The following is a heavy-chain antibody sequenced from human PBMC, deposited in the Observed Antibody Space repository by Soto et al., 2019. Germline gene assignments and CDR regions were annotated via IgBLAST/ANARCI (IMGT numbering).Heavy chain of an antibody. D-gene: IGHD6-19*01. CDR2: ISGSGGST. Sequence: GGSLRLSCAASGFTFSSYAMSWVRQAPGKGLEWVSAISGSGGSTYYADSVKGRFTISRDNSKNTLYLQMNSLRAEDTAVYYCAMIQIAVARTIPLTFDYWGQGSLVTVSS. V-gene: IGHV3-23*01. J-gene: IGHJ4*02. CDR1: GFTFSSYA. CDR3: AMIQIAVARTIPLTFDY.